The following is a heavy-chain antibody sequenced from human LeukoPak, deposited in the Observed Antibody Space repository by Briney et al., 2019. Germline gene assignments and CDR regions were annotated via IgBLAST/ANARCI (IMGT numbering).Heavy chain of an antibody. CDR1: GFTVSSNY. CDR2: ISGSGGST. V-gene: IGHV3-23*01. D-gene: IGHD6-13*01. Sequence: GGSLRLSCAASGFTVSSNYMSWVRQAPGKGLEWVSTISGSGGSTYYADSVKGRFTISRDNSKNTLYLQMNSLRAEDTALYYCAKDGSSSWYRYFDYWGQGTLVTVSS. J-gene: IGHJ4*02. CDR3: AKDGSSSWYRYFDY.